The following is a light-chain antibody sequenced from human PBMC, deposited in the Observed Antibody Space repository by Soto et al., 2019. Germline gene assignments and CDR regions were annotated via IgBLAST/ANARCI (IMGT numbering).Light chain of an antibody. Sequence: DTVMSHAPDSRAVSLGERATINFKSIQSVLYSSNNKNYLAWYQQKPGKAPKLLIYDVSALKRGVPPRFSGSGSGTEFTLTICSLHPDDFATYCCQRHDGWSVTIDQGTKVDVK. CDR2: DVS. J-gene: IGKJ1*01. CDR3: QRHDGWSVT. V-gene: IGKV4-1*01. CDR1: QSVLYSSNNKNY.